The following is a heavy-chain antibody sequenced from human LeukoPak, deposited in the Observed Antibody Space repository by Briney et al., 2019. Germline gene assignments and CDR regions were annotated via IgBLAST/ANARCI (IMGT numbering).Heavy chain of an antibody. Sequence: PSEILSLTCAVYGGSFSGYYWSWFRQPPGKGLEWFGEINHSGSTNYNPSLKSRVTISVDTSKNQFSLKLSSVTAADTAVYYCARLGDPSSYYYYYMDVWGKGTTVTVSS. CDR1: GGSFSGYY. J-gene: IGHJ6*03. CDR3: ARLGDPSSYYYYYMDV. CDR2: INHSGST. D-gene: IGHD3-16*01. V-gene: IGHV4-34*01.